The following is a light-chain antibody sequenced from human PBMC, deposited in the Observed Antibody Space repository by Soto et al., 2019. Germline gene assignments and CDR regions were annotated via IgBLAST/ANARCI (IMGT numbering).Light chain of an antibody. Sequence: QSALTQPASVSASPGQSITISCSGTNSDIGASNYVSWYQHHPDKAPKLIIYEVTDRPSGVSYRFSGSKSGNTASLTISGLQAEDEADYYCSSYTTTNTVIFGGGTKLTVL. CDR2: EVT. J-gene: IGLJ2*01. CDR1: NSDIGASNY. V-gene: IGLV2-14*01. CDR3: SSYTTTNTVI.